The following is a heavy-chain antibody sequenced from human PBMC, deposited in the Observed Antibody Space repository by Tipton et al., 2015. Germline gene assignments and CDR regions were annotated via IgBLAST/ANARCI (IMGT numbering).Heavy chain of an antibody. J-gene: IGHJ4*02. CDR2: IITVFDTG. V-gene: IGHV1-69*06. CDR1: GGTFRTSP. CDR3: ARLGGSSGYFDY. D-gene: IGHD3-10*01. Sequence: QLVQSGAEVKKPGSSVKVSCKASGGTFRTSPISWVRQAPGQGLEWMGGIITVFDTGNYAQKFKSRLTITADRSTSAVYMELNNLTSDDTAVYYCARLGGSSGYFDYWGQGTLLTVSS.